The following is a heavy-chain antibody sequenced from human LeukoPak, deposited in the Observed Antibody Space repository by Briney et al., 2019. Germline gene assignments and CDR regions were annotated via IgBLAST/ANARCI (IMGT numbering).Heavy chain of an antibody. D-gene: IGHD3-22*01. J-gene: IGHJ3*02. CDR2: IRSKAYGGTT. Sequence: GGSLRLSCTASGFTFGDYAMSWVRKAPGKGLEWVGFIRSKAYGGTTEYAASVKGRFTISRDDSKSIAYLQMNSLKTEDTAVYYCTSSGYLGDAFDIWGQGTMVTVSS. CDR3: TSSGYLGDAFDI. CDR1: GFTFGDYA. V-gene: IGHV3-49*04.